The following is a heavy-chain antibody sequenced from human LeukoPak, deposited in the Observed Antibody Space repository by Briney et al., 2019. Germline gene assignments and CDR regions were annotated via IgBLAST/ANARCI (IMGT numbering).Heavy chain of an antibody. V-gene: IGHV1-69*02. CDR3: AKHRSLFLEWPTTIDY. CDR2: IIPILGIA. D-gene: IGHD3-3*01. J-gene: IGHJ4*02. Sequence: SVKVSCKASGGTFSSYTISWVRQAPGQGLEWMGRIIPILGIANYAQKFQGRVTITADKSTSTAYMELSSLRSEDTAVYYCAKHRSLFLEWPTTIDYWGQGTLVTVSS. CDR1: GGTFSSYT.